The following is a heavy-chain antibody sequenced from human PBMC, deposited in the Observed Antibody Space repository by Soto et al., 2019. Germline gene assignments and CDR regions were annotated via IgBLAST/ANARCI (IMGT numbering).Heavy chain of an antibody. J-gene: IGHJ6*02. D-gene: IGHD2-2*01. CDR3: ARGWRWVVLPAALGDYYGMDV. CDR2: MNPNSGNT. V-gene: IGHV1-8*01. Sequence: ASVKVSCKASGYTFTSYDINWVRQATGQGLEWMGWMNPNSGNTGYAQKFQGRVTMTRNTSISTAYMELSSLRSEDTAVYYCARGWRWVVLPAALGDYYGMDVWGQGTTVTVSS. CDR1: GYTFTSYD.